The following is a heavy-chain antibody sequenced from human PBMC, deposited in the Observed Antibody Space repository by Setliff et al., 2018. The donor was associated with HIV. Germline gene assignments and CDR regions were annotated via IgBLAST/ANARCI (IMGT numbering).Heavy chain of an antibody. CDR1: GASIRSDRMY. D-gene: IGHD6-19*01. Sequence: PSETLSLTCSASGASIRSDRMYWSWIRRPPGQRLEWIGFISFAGHINYNPSLSSRVTVSRDTSRNQFSMTLTSVTAADTAVYYCARSFGWGAFNVWGQGTVVTVSS. V-gene: IGHV4-61*01. CDR3: ARSFGWGAFNV. CDR2: ISFAGHI. J-gene: IGHJ3*01.